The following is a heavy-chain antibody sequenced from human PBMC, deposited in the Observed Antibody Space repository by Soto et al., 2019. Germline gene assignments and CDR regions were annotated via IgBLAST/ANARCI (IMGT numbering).Heavy chain of an antibody. CDR2: IYPGDSDT. D-gene: IGHD3-3*01. V-gene: IGHV5-51*01. Sequence: GESLKISCKGSGYSFTSYWIGWVRQMPGKGLEWMGIIYPGDSDTRYSPSFQGQVTISADKSISTAYLQWSSLKASDTAMYYCARGGLESPFTIFGVVISYFDYWGQGTLVTVSS. CDR1: GYSFTSYW. CDR3: ARGGLESPFTIFGVVISYFDY. J-gene: IGHJ4*02.